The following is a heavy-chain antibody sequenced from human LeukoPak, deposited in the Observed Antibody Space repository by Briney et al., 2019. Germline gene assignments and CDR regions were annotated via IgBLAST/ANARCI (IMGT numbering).Heavy chain of an antibody. D-gene: IGHD6-19*01. CDR1: GFTFSSYW. CDR3: ARGVGSGRYYYFDY. J-gene: IGHJ4*02. V-gene: IGHV3-7*01. Sequence: GGSLRLSCAASGFTFSSYWMSWVRQAPGKGLEWVANIKQDGSEKYYVDSVKGRFTISRDNAKNSLYLQMNSLRAEDTAVYYCARGVGSGRYYYFDYWGQGTLVTVSS. CDR2: IKQDGSEK.